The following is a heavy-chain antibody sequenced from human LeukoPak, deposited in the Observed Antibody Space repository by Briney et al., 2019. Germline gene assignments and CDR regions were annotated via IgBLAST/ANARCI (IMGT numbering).Heavy chain of an antibody. CDR3: ARRHSSSWSDAFDI. CDR1: GFTFSSYW. D-gene: IGHD6-13*01. CDR2: IKQDGSEK. V-gene: IGHV3-7*01. Sequence: GGSLRLSCAASGFTFSSYWMSWVRQAPGKGLEWVANIKQDGSEKYYVDSVKGRFTISRDNAKNSLYLQMNSLRAEDTAVYYCARRHSSSWSDAFDIWGQGTMVTVSS. J-gene: IGHJ3*02.